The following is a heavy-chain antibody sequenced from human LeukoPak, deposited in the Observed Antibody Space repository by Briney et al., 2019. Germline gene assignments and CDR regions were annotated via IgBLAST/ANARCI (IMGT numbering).Heavy chain of an antibody. V-gene: IGHV4-34*01. CDR3: ARGRASYYDRSGYLY. Sequence: SETLSLTCAVYGGSFSGYYWSWIRQPPGKWLEWIGEINHSGSTNYNPSLKSRVTISVDTSKNQFSLNLSSVTAADTAVYYCARGRASYYDRSGYLYWGQGILVTVSS. CDR2: INHSGST. CDR1: GGSFSGYY. J-gene: IGHJ4*02. D-gene: IGHD3-22*01.